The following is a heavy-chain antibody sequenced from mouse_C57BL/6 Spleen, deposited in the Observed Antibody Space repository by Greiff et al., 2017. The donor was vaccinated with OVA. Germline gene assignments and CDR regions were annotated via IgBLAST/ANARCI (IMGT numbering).Heavy chain of an antibody. V-gene: IGHV1-69*01. Sequence: QVQLQQPGAELVMPGASVKLSCKASGYTFTSYWMHWVKQRPGQGLEWIGEIDPSDSYTNYNQKFKGKSTLTVDKSSSTAYMQLSSLTSEYSAVYCCARKADYYCSPWYFDVWGTGTTVTVSS. CDR1: GYTFTSYW. D-gene: IGHD1-1*01. CDR2: IDPSDSYT. J-gene: IGHJ1*03. CDR3: ARKADYYCSPWYFDV.